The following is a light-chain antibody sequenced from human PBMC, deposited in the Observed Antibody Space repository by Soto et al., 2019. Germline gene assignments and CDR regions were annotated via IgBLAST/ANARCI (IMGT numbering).Light chain of an antibody. CDR3: LQHNSYPWT. CDR2: AAS. J-gene: IGKJ1*01. Sequence: AIRMTQSPSSFSASTGDRVTFTCRASQGIASWLAWYQQQPGKAPKRLIYAASSLQSGVPSRFSGSGSGTEFTLTISSLQPEDFATYYCLQHNSYPWTFGQGTKVDIK. CDR1: QGIASW. V-gene: IGKV1-8*01.